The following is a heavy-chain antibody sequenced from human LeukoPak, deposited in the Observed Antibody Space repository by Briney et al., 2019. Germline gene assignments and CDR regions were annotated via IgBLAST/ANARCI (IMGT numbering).Heavy chain of an antibody. V-gene: IGHV3-53*01. CDR3: ARSDRLGQWLDY. Sequence: GGSLRLSCTASGFTVSSNYVSWVRQAPGKGLEWVSVIYSGGSTYYADSVKGRFTISRDNAKNSLYLQMNSLRAEDTAVYYCARSDRLGQWLDYWGQGTLVTVSS. J-gene: IGHJ4*02. D-gene: IGHD6-19*01. CDR2: IYSGGST. CDR1: GFTVSSNY.